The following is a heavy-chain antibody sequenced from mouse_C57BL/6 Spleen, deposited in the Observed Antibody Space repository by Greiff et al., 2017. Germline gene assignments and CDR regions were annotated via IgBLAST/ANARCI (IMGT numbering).Heavy chain of an antibody. CDR3: ARRDDYYYYAMDY. D-gene: IGHD2-4*01. J-gene: IGHJ4*01. Sequence: VHVKQSGPELVKPGASVKIPCKASGYTFTDYNMDWVKQSHGKSLEWIGDINPNNGGTIYNQKFKGKATLTVDKSSSTAYMELRSLTSEDTAVYYSARRDDYYYYAMDYWGQGTSVTVSS. V-gene: IGHV1-18*01. CDR1: GYTFTDYN. CDR2: INPNNGGT.